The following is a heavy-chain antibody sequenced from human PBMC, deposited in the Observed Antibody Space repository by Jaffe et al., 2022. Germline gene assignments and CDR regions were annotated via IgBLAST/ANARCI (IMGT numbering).Heavy chain of an antibody. CDR3: ARCLQQLSSTSCYDWFDP. D-gene: IGHD2-2*01. V-gene: IGHV4-38-2*01. J-gene: IGHJ5*02. CDR1: GYSISSGYY. CDR2: IYHSGST. Sequence: QVQLQESGPGLVKPSETLSLTCAVSGYSISSGYYWGWIRQPPGKGLEWIGSIYHSGSTYYNPSLKSRVTISVDTSKNQFSLKLSSVTAADTAVYYCARCLQQLSSTSCYDWFDPWGQGTLVTVSS.